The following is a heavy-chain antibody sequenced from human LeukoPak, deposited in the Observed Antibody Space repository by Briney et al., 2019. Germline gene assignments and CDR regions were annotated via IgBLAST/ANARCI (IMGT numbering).Heavy chain of an antibody. Sequence: GASVKVSCKASGSTFSSYAISWVRQAPGQGLEWMGGIIPIFGTANYAQKFQGRVTITADESTSTAYMELSNLRPEDTAVYYCARYYSDYYYMDVWGKGTTVTVSS. V-gene: IGHV1-69*13. D-gene: IGHD4-11*01. CDR2: IIPIFGTA. J-gene: IGHJ6*03. CDR1: GSTFSSYA. CDR3: ARYYSDYYYMDV.